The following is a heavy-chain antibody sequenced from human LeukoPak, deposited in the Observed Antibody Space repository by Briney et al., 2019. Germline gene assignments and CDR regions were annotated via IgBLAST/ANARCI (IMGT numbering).Heavy chain of an antibody. CDR2: ISSDSSDI. CDR3: AKGNIFDS. J-gene: IGHJ4*02. CDR1: GLNFRVYN. D-gene: IGHD2/OR15-2a*01. V-gene: IGHV3-48*01. Sequence: GGSLRLSCAASGLNFRVYNMNWVRQAPGKGLEWIAYISSDSSDIFYADSVKGRFTISRDNAKNSLYLQMKSLRADDTAIYYCAKGNIFDSWGQGSLVTVSS.